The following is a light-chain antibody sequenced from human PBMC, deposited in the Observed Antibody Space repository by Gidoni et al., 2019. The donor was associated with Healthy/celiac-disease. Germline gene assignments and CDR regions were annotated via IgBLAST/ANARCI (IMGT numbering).Light chain of an antibody. CDR2: RNN. V-gene: IGLV1-47*01. CDR1: SSNIGSNY. J-gene: IGLJ3*02. Sequence: QSVLTQPPSASGTPGQRVTISCSGSSSNIGSNYVYWYQQLPGTSPKLLIDRNNQRPSGVPDRFSGSKAGTSASLASIGLRSEDEADYYCAAWDDSLSGPVFGGGTKLTVL. CDR3: AAWDDSLSGPV.